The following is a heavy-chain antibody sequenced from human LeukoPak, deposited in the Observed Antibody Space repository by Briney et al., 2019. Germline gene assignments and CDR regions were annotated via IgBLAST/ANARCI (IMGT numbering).Heavy chain of an antibody. D-gene: IGHD3-10*01. J-gene: IGHJ4*02. CDR3: AKGSSGSYGY. V-gene: IGHV3-23*01. CDR1: GFTSSSYA. CDR2: ISGSGGST. Sequence: GGSLRLSCAASGFTSSSYAMSWVRQAPGQGLEWVSAISGSGGSTYYADSVKGRFTISRDNSKNTLYLQMNSLRAEDTAVYYCAKGSSGSYGYWGQGALVTVSS.